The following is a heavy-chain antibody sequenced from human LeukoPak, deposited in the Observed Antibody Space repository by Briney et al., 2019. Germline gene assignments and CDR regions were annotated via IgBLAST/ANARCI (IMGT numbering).Heavy chain of an antibody. CDR1: GGSISSYY. V-gene: IGHV4-39*01. D-gene: IGHD1-7*01. J-gene: IGHJ4*02. CDR2: IYYSGST. Sequence: SETLSLTCTVSGGSISSYYWSWIRQPPGEGLEWIGSIYYSGSTYYNPSLKSRVTISVDTSKNQFSLKLSSVTAADTAVYYCARLGTVTGTTSYWGQGTLVTVSS. CDR3: ARLGTVTGTTSY.